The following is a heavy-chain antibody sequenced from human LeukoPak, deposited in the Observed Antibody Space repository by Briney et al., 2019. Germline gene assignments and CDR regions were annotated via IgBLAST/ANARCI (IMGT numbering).Heavy chain of an antibody. Sequence: ASVKVSCTASGYTFTGYSMHWVRQAPGQGLEWMGLIRPNSGTTNYAQRFQGRVTMTRDTSISTAYMELSSLRSDDTAVYYCATVTRYHSDGYTSRGYNDYWGQGTLVTVSS. V-gene: IGHV1-2*02. D-gene: IGHD5-24*01. J-gene: IGHJ4*02. CDR1: GYTFTGYS. CDR3: ATVTRYHSDGYTSRGYNDY. CDR2: IRPNSGTT.